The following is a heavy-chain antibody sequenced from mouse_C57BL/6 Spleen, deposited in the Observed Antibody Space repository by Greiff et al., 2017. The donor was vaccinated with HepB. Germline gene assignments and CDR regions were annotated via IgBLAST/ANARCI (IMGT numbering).Heavy chain of an antibody. Sequence: VQLQQSGPELVKPGASVKISCKASGYTFTDYYMNWVKQSHGKSLEWIGDINPNNGGTIYNQKFKGKATLTVDKSSSTAYMELRSLTSEDTAVYYCARWGDGYYFDYWGQGTTLTVSS. V-gene: IGHV1-26*01. D-gene: IGHD2-3*01. J-gene: IGHJ2*01. CDR1: GYTFTDYY. CDR2: INPNNGGT. CDR3: ARWGDGYYFDY.